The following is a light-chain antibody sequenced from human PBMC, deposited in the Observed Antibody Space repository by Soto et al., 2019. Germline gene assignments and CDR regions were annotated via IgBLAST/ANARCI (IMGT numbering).Light chain of an antibody. J-gene: IGLJ2*01. V-gene: IGLV2-14*01. CDR1: SSDVGAYQY. CDR2: EVS. Sequence: QSALTQPASVSGSPGQSITISCTGTSSDVGAYQYVSWYQQYPGKAPKLVIYEVSNRPSGVSIRFSGSKSGDTASLTISGLQAEDEADYYCCSYTLRSTLVFGGGTKVTVL. CDR3: CSYTLRSTLV.